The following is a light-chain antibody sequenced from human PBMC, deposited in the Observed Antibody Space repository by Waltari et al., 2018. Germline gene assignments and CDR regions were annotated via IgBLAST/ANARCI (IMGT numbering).Light chain of an antibody. CDR3: QQYGSSPLT. Sequence: EIVLTQSPGTLSLSPGERATLYCRASQSVRSSYLAWYQQKPGQAPRLLIYGASSRATDIPDRFSGSGSGTDFTLTISRLETEEFAVYYCQQYGSSPLTFGGGTKVEIK. V-gene: IGKV3-20*01. CDR2: GAS. CDR1: QSVRSSY. J-gene: IGKJ4*01.